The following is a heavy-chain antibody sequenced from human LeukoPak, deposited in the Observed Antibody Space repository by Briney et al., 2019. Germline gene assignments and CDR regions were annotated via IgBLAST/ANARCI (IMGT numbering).Heavy chain of an antibody. CDR1: GYTFTSYG. D-gene: IGHD6-19*01. J-gene: IGHJ4*02. Sequence: ASVKVSCKASGYTFTSYGIGWVRQAPGQGLEWMGWISAYNGNTNYAQKLQGRVTMTTDTSTSTAYMELRSLRSDDTAVYYCARVHYSSGWSYFDYWGQGTLVTVSS. V-gene: IGHV1-18*01. CDR3: ARVHYSSGWSYFDY. CDR2: ISAYNGNT.